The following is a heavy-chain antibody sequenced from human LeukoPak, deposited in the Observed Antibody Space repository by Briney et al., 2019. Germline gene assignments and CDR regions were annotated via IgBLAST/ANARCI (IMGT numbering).Heavy chain of an antibody. CDR3: ARDSYSSSWLSFDY. Sequence: GGSLRLSCAASGFTFSSYWMSWVRQAPGKGLEWVANIKQDGSEKYYVDSVKGRFTISRDNAKNSLYLQMNSLRAEDTAVYYCARDSYSSSWLSFDYWGQGTLVTVSS. J-gene: IGHJ4*02. V-gene: IGHV3-7*01. D-gene: IGHD6-13*01. CDR2: IKQDGSEK. CDR1: GFTFSSYW.